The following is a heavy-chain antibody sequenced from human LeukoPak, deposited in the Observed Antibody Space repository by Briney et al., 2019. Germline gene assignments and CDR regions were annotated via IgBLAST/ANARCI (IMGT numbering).Heavy chain of an antibody. V-gene: IGHV1-69*05. J-gene: IGHJ5*02. CDR2: IIPIFGTA. D-gene: IGHD3-22*01. Sequence: SVKVSCKASGGTFSSYAISWVRQAPGQGLEWMGRIIPIFGTANYAQKFQGRVTITTDESTSTAYMELSSLRSEDTAMYYCASNYDSSGYYYRTWGLGTLVTVSS. CDR1: GGTFSSYA. CDR3: ASNYDSSGYYYRT.